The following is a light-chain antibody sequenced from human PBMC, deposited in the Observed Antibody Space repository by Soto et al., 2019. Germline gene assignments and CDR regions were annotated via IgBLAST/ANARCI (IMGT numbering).Light chain of an antibody. CDR2: EVS. V-gene: IGLV2-8*01. J-gene: IGLJ2*01. CDR3: GSYACSNNLV. CDR1: SSDVGGYNY. Sequence: QSALTQPPSASGSPGQSVTISCTGTSSDVGGYNYVSWYQQHPGNAPKLMIYEVSKRPSGVPDRFSGSKSGNTASLTVSGLQAEDEADYYCGSYACSNNLVFGGGTKLTVL.